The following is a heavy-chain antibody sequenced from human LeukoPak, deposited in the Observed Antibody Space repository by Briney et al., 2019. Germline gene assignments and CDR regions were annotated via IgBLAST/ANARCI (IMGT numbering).Heavy chain of an antibody. CDR3: ARDGGSGIDY. CDR1: GFSLTTYG. J-gene: IGHJ4*02. V-gene: IGHV3-33*01. D-gene: IGHD3-10*01. Sequence: GGSLRLSCAASGFSLTTYGTHWLRQAPGKGLEWVAVIWYDGSRKFYGDSVKGRFTVSRDTFENTMYLQMNSLKVEDTAVYYCARDGGSGIDYWGQGTLVTVSS. CDR2: IWYDGSRK.